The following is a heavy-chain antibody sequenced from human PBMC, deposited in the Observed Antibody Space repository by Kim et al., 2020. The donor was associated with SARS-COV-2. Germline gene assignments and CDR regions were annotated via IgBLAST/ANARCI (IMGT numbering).Heavy chain of an antibody. CDR1: GFTFSSYA. CDR3: AKVSVAGGYYYYGMDV. Sequence: GGSLRLSCAASGFTFSSYAMSWVRQAPGKGLEWVSAISGSGGSTYYADSVKGRFTISRDNSKNTLYLQMNSLRAEDTAVYYCAKVSVAGGYYYYGMDVWGQGTTVTVSS. V-gene: IGHV3-23*01. J-gene: IGHJ6*02. CDR2: ISGSGGST. D-gene: IGHD6-19*01.